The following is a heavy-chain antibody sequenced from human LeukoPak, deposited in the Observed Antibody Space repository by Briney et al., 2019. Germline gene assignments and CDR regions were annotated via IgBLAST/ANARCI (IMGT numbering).Heavy chain of an antibody. D-gene: IGHD5-18*01. J-gene: IGHJ4*02. V-gene: IGHV3-48*03. CDR1: GFTFSSYE. CDR2: ISSSGSTI. CDR3: AKEKYSYGPGGRFGH. Sequence: PGGSLRLSCAASGFTFSSYEMNWVRQAPGKGLEWVSYISSSGSTIYYADSVKGRFTISRDNAKNTLYLQMNSLRAEDTAVYYCAKEKYSYGPGGRFGHWGQGTLVTVSS.